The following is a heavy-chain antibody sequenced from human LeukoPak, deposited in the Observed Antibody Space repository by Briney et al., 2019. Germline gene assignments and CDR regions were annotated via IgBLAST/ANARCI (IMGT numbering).Heavy chain of an antibody. CDR3: ARVPYDSRGSGAFDI. CDR1: GGSFSGYY. Sequence: SETLSLTCAVYGGSFSGYYWSWIRQPPGKGLEWIGEINHSGSTNYNPSLKSRVTISVDTSKNQFSLKLSSVTAADTAVYYCARVPYDSRGSGAFDIWGQGTMVTVSS. J-gene: IGHJ3*02. CDR2: INHSGST. D-gene: IGHD3-22*01. V-gene: IGHV4-34*01.